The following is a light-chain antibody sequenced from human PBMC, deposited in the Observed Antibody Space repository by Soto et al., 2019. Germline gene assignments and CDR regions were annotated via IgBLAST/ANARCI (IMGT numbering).Light chain of an antibody. CDR3: QSYDCSLSRRWV. Sequence: QSVLTQPPSVSGAPGQRVTISCTGSSSNIGAGYPVHWYQQLPGTAPKLLVAGNRPSGVPDRFSVSKSGASASLAITGFQAEDEADYYCQSYDCSLSRRWVFGGGTKLTVL. CDR1: SSNIGAGYP. V-gene: IGLV1-40*01. CDR2: G. J-gene: IGLJ3*02.